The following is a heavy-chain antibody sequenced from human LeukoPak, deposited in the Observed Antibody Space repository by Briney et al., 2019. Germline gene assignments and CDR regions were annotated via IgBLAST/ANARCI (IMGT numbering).Heavy chain of an antibody. CDR2: IKQDGSEK. D-gene: IGHD2-15*01. CDR1: GFTFSSYW. V-gene: IGHV3-7*01. Sequence: PGGSLRLSCAASGFTFSSYWMSWVRQAPGKGLEWVANIKQDGSEKYYVDSVKGRFTISRDNSKNTLYLQMNSLRAEDTAVYYCAKGGWDIVVVVAADSGPLDYWGQGTLDTVSS. CDR3: AKGGWDIVVVVAADSGPLDY. J-gene: IGHJ4*02.